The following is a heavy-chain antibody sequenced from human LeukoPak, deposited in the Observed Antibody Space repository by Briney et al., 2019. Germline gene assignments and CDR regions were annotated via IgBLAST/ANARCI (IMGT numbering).Heavy chain of an antibody. J-gene: IGHJ4*02. CDR1: GGSVSSGSYY. V-gene: IGHV4-61*01. D-gene: IGHD2-2*02. Sequence: PSETLSLTCTVSGGSVSSGSYYWSWIWQPPGKGLEWIGYISYRGSTNYNPSLKSRVAISVDTSKNQFSLKLSSVTAADTAVYYCASLYCSRTSCYMHYWGQGTLVTVSS. CDR2: ISYRGST. CDR3: ASLYCSRTSCYMHY.